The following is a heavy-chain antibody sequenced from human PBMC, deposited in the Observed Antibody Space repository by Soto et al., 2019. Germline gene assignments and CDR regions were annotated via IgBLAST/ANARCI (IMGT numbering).Heavy chain of an antibody. CDR1: GFTFSSYA. J-gene: IGHJ4*02. Sequence: QTGGSLRLSCAASGFTFSSYAMSWVRQAPGKGLEWVSAISGSGGSTYYADSVKGRFTISRDNSKNTLYLQMNSLRAEDTAVYYCAKDPAIFGVVIYYFDYWGQGTLVTVSS. CDR2: ISGSGGST. D-gene: IGHD3-3*01. V-gene: IGHV3-23*01. CDR3: AKDPAIFGVVIYYFDY.